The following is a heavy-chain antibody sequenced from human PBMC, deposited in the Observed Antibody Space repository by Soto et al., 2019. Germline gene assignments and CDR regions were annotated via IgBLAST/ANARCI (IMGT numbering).Heavy chain of an antibody. Sequence: EVQLLESGGNLVQPGGSLRLSCAASGFTFSSYAMSWVRQAPGKGLEWVSTVGVSGATTYYTDSVKGRFTISRDNSNNTLFLQMHSLRAEDTAIYYCAKFREGLGSQTDSWGQGTLVTVSS. V-gene: IGHV3-23*01. J-gene: IGHJ4*02. D-gene: IGHD3-10*01. CDR2: VGVSGATT. CDR3: AKFREGLGSQTDS. CDR1: GFTFSSYA.